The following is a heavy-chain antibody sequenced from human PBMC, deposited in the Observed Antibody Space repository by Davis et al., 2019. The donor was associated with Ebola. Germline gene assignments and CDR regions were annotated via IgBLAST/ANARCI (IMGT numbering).Heavy chain of an antibody. CDR1: GYTLTELS. D-gene: IGHD3-22*01. CDR2: FDPEDEET. V-gene: IGHV1-24*01. CDR3: ATHISYYYDSSGDYFDY. J-gene: IGHJ4*02. Sequence: AASVKVSCKVSGYTLTELSMHWVRQAPGKGLEWMGGFDPEDEETIYAQKFQGRVTMTEDTSTDTAYMELSSLRSEDTAVYYCATHISYYYDSSGDYFDYWGQGTLVTVSS.